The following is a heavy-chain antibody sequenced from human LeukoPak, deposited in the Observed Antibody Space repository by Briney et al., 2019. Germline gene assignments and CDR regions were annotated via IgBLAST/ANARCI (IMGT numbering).Heavy chain of an antibody. J-gene: IGHJ4*02. CDR1: GYSISSGYY. D-gene: IGHD3-3*01. CDR3: AREGFWSGYCDY. Sequence: PSETLSLTCAVSGYSISSGYYWGWIRQPPGKGLEWIGSIYHSGSTYYNPSLKSRVTISVDTSKNQFSLKLSSVTAADTAVYYCAREGFWSGYCDYWGQGTLVTVSS. CDR2: IYHSGST. V-gene: IGHV4-38-2*02.